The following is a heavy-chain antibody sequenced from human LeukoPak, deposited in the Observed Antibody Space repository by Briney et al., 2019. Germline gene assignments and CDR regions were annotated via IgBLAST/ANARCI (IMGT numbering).Heavy chain of an antibody. D-gene: IGHD4/OR15-4a*01. Sequence: GASLQISCKGSGSFFSDFWIAWVRPLPGKVLEWMGIIYPGDSDTRYSPSFHGQVTISADKSISTAYLQWSSLKASDTAMYYCARSWTMAQNLDCWGQGTLVTASS. CDR3: ARSWTMAQNLDC. CDR2: IYPGDSDT. CDR1: GSFFSDFW. J-gene: IGHJ4*02. V-gene: IGHV5-51*01.